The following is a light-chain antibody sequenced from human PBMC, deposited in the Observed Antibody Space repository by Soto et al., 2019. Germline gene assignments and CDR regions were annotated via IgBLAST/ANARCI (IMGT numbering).Light chain of an antibody. Sequence: EIVMTQSPATLSVSPGERATLSCRASQSLSSNLAWYQQKPGQAPRLLIYGASTRATGIPARFSGSGSGTEFTLTISSLQSEDFAVYYCQQYNNWSTFGQGTKLEIK. CDR1: QSLSSN. CDR3: QQYNNWST. CDR2: GAS. J-gene: IGKJ2*02. V-gene: IGKV3-15*01.